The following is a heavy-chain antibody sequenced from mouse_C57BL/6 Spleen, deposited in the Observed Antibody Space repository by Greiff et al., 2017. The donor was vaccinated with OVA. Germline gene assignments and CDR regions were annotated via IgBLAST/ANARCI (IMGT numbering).Heavy chain of an antibody. D-gene: IGHD2-4*01. CDR2: IYPGDGGT. CDR1: GYAFSSSW. J-gene: IGHJ3*01. CDR3: SRRDDYYYDWFAY. Sequence: QVQLQQSGPELVKPGASVKLSCKASGYAFSSSWMNWVKQRPGKGLEWIGRIYPGDGGTNYNGKFKGLATLTADKSSSTAYMQLSSLTSEDSAVDFCSRRDDYYYDWFAYWGQGTLVTVSA. V-gene: IGHV1-82*01.